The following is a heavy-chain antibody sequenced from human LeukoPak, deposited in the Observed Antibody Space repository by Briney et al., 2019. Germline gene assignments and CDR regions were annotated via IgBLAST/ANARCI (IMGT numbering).Heavy chain of an antibody. CDR1: GGSISSSGYY. CDR2: IYYSGST. CDR3: ARHEYSGSYYGLSWFDP. Sequence: SETLSLTCTVSGGSISSSGYYWGWIRQPPGKGLEWIASIYYSGSTYYNPSLKRRVTISVDTSKNQLSLKLSSLTAADTAVYYCARHEYSGSYYGLSWFDPWGQGTLVTVSS. V-gene: IGHV4-39*01. D-gene: IGHD1-26*01. J-gene: IGHJ5*02.